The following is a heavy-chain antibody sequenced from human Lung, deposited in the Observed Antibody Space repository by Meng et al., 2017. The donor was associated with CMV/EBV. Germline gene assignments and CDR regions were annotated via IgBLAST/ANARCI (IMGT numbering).Heavy chain of an antibody. CDR1: GGSISSSSYY. CDR2: IYYSGST. CDR3: ARPDDSSGWYMPFDY. D-gene: IGHD6-19*01. V-gene: IGHV4-39*01. J-gene: IGHJ4*02. Sequence: GSLRLXXTVSGGSISSSSYYWGWIRQPPGKGLEWIGSIYYSGSTYYNPSLKSRVTISVDTSKNQFSLKLSSVTAADTAVYYCARPDDSSGWYMPFDYWGQGTXVTVSS.